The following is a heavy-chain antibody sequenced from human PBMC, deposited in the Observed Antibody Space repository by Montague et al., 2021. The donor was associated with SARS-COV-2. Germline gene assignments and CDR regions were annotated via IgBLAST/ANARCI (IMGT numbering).Heavy chain of an antibody. CDR1: GYTLTELS. Sequence: SVKVSCKVSGYTLTELSMHWVRQAPGKGLEWMGGFDPEDGETIYAQKFQGRVTMTEDTSTDTAYMELSSLRSEDTAVYYCVSGSAIFGVVIMSRGNGGYYFDYWGRGTLVTVSS. CDR3: VSGSAIFGVVIMSRGNGGYYFDY. D-gene: IGHD3-3*01. J-gene: IGHJ4*02. CDR2: FDPEDGET. V-gene: IGHV1-24*01.